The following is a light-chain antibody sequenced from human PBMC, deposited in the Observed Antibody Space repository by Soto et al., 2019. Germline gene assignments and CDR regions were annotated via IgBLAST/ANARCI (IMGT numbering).Light chain of an antibody. J-gene: IGKJ4*01. CDR1: QSVSSY. V-gene: IGKV3-11*01. CDR2: DAS. Sequence: ILLTQSPSTLSLSPGERATLSCRASQSVSSYLAWYQQRPGQAPRLLIYDASNRATGIPARFSGSGSGTDLTLTISSLEPEDFAVYYCQQRSNWPLTFGGGTKVDIK. CDR3: QQRSNWPLT.